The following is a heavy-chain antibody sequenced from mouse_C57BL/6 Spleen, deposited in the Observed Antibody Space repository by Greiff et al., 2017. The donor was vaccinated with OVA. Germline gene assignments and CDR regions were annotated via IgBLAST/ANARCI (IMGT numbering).Heavy chain of an antibody. CDR1: GYTFTSYW. J-gene: IGHJ2*01. CDR2: IYPSDSET. D-gene: IGHD2-1*01. V-gene: IGHV1-61*01. CDR3: AREGGNYDYFDY. Sequence: VQLQQPGAELVRPGSSVKLSCKASGYTFTSYWMDWVKQRPGQGLEWIGNIYPSDSETHYNQKFKDKATLTVDKSSSTAYMQLSSLTSEDSAVYYCAREGGNYDYFDYWGQGTTLTVSS.